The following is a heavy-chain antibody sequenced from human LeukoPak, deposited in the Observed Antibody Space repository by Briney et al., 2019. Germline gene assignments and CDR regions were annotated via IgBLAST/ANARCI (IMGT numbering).Heavy chain of an antibody. V-gene: IGHV4-59*08. Sequence: SETLSLTCTVSGGSISSYYWSWIRQPPGKGLEWIGYIYYSGSTNYNPSLKSRVTISVDTSKNQFSLKLSSATAADTAVYYCARHGGGPGSYYYGMDVWGQGTTVTVSS. CDR1: GGSISSYY. CDR2: IYYSGST. D-gene: IGHD2-15*01. CDR3: ARHGGGPGSYYYGMDV. J-gene: IGHJ6*02.